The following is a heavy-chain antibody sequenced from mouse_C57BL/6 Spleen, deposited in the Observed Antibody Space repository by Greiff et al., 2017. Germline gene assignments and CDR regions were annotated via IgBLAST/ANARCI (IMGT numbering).Heavy chain of an antibody. Sequence: EVKLMESGGGLVQPGGSMKLSCVASGFTFSNYWMNWVRQSPEKGLEWVAQIRLKSDNYATHYAESVKGRFTISRDDSKSSVYLQMNNLRAEDTGIYYCTDYYGYDNGYGGQGTTLTVSS. J-gene: IGHJ2*01. CDR3: TDYYGYDNGY. CDR1: GFTFSNYW. CDR2: IRLKSDNYAT. D-gene: IGHD2-2*01. V-gene: IGHV6-3*01.